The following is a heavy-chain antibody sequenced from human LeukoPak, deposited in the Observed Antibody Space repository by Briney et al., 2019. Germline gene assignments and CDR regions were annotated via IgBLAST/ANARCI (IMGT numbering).Heavy chain of an antibody. D-gene: IGHD3-22*01. J-gene: IGHJ4*02. CDR2: ISYDGSNK. V-gene: IGHV3-30*03. CDR1: GFTFSSYG. CDR3: ARQGNYYDPFDY. Sequence: GGSLRLSCAASGFTFSSYGMHWVRQAPGKGLEWVAVISYDGSNKYYADSVKGRFTISRDNSKNTLYLQMNSLRAEDTAVYYCARQGNYYDPFDYWGQGTLVTVSS.